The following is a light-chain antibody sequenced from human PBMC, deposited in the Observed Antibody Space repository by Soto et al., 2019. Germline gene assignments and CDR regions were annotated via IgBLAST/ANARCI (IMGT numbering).Light chain of an antibody. V-gene: IGLV2-8*01. Sequence: QSVLTQPPSASGSPGQSVTISCTGTSSDVGGYNYVSWYQQHPGKAPKLMISEVSKRPSGVPDRFSGSKSGNPASLTVSGLLDEDECDYNCSWFVGNKILVFGEGTKLTVL. CDR2: EVS. J-gene: IGLJ2*01. CDR3: SWFVGNKILV. CDR1: SSDVGGYNY.